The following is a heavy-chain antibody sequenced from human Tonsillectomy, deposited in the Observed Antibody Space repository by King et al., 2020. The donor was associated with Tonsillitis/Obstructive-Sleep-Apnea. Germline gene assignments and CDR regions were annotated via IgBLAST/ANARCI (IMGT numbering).Heavy chain of an antibody. CDR1: GYNFTSYW. D-gene: IGHD3-3*01. V-gene: IGHV5-51*01. J-gene: IGHJ3*02. Sequence: VQLVESGTEVKKPGESLKISCKGSGYNFTSYWIGWVRQMPGKGLEWMGIIYPGDSDTRYSPSFQGQVTISGDKSISTAYLQWSSLKASDTAMYYCARQGVDVWSGYTSRACDIWGQGAMVTVSS. CDR3: ARQGVDVWSGYTSRACDI. CDR2: IYPGDSDT.